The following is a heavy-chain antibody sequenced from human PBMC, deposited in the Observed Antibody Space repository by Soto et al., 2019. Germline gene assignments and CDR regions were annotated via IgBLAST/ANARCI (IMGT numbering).Heavy chain of an antibody. V-gene: IGHV4-59*08. Sequence: QVQLQESGPGLVKPSETLSLTCTVSGGSITNYYCSWFRQPPGKGLEWIGYINYNGDSAYNLSLKSRVTLSRSTSKTQFSLMLESVTATDTAVYYCARHGFGSLHGLVDVWGQGTTVIVSS. CDR1: GGSITNYY. J-gene: IGHJ6*02. D-gene: IGHD3-10*01. CDR2: INYNGDS. CDR3: ARHGFGSLHGLVDV.